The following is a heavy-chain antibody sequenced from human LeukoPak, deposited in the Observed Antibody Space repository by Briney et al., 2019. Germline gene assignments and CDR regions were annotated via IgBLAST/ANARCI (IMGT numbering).Heavy chain of an antibody. CDR3: ARGGDGYNFDY. CDR1: GGSISSGGYY. V-gene: IGHV4-31*03. J-gene: IGHJ4*02. Sequence: SETLSLTCTVSGGSISSGGYYWSWIRQHPGKGLEWTGYIYYSGSTYYNPSLKSRVTISVDTSKNQFSLKLSSVTAADTAVYYCARGGDGYNFDYWGQGTLVTVSS. D-gene: IGHD5-24*01. CDR2: IYYSGST.